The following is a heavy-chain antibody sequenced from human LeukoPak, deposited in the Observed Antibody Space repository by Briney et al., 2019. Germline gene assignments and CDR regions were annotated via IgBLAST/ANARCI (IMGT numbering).Heavy chain of an antibody. J-gene: IGHJ6*02. CDR3: ASRTTEDRGDYYYGMDV. Sequence: GGSLRLSCAASGFTFSSYSMNWVRQAPGKGLEWVSSISSSSSCIYYADSVKGRFTISRDNAKNSLYLQMNSLRAEDTAVYYCASRTTEDRGDYYYGMDVWGQGTTVTVSS. CDR1: GFTFSSYS. D-gene: IGHD1-1*01. V-gene: IGHV3-21*01. CDR2: ISSSSSCI.